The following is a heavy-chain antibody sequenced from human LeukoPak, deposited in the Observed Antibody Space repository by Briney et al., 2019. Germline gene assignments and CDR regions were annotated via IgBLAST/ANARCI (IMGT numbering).Heavy chain of an antibody. Sequence: SETLSLTCLVSGGSISSTSYYWGWIRQSPGRGLEWIGSFYYTGSIFDNRSLRSRVTISIDMSKNQFLLKLTSVTAADTAVYYCARVYDFWSGSYYFDYWGQGTLVTVSS. J-gene: IGHJ4*02. CDR3: ARVYDFWSGSYYFDY. CDR1: GGSISSTSYY. D-gene: IGHD3-3*01. V-gene: IGHV4-39*07. CDR2: FYYTGSI.